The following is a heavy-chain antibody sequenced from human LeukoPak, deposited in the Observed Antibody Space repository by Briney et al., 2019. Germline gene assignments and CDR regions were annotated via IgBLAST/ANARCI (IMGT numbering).Heavy chain of an antibody. CDR3: ANLGGGVEQLWSYYYYYYMDV. V-gene: IGHV3-53*01. CDR1: GFTVSSNY. D-gene: IGHD5-18*01. Sequence: GGSLRLSCAASGFTVSSNYMSWVRQAPGKGLEWVSVIYSGGSTYYADSVKGRFTISRDNSKNTLYLQMNSLRAEDTAVYYCANLGGGVEQLWSYYYYYYMDVWGKGTTVTISS. J-gene: IGHJ6*03. CDR2: IYSGGST.